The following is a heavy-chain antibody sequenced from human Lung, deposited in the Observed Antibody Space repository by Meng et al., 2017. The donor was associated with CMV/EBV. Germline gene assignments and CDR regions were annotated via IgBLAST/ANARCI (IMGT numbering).Heavy chain of an antibody. D-gene: IGHD6-19*01. CDR2: VNPISDDT. CDR3: AKSSDNGWSS. CDR1: GYSFSGFY. Sequence: VQLVQSGAEVKRPGASVKISCQASGYSFSGFYLHWARQAPGHGLEWLGRVNPISDDTHLAQKFEGRITVIRGATINTAFMELTRLRPDDTAVYYCAKSSDNGWSSWGPGTLVTVSS. V-gene: IGHV1-2*06. J-gene: IGHJ4*01.